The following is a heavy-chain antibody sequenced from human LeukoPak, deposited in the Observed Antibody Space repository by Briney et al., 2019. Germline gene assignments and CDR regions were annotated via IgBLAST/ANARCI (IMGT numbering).Heavy chain of an antibody. CDR1: GYTFTSYD. J-gene: IGHJ6*03. D-gene: IGHD3-22*01. CDR2: MNPNSGNT. Sequence: ASVKVSCKASGYTFTSYDINWVRQATGQGLEWMGWMNPNSGNTGYAQKFQGRVTITRNTSISTAYMELSSLRSEDTAVCYCARGRLLAVRYYYYYMDVWGKGTTVTVSS. CDR3: ARGRLLAVRYYYYYMDV. V-gene: IGHV1-8*03.